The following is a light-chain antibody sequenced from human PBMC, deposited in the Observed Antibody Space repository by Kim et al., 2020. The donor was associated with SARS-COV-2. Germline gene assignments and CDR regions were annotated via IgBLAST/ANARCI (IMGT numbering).Light chain of an antibody. CDR2: RNN. CDR1: GSNMVRKY. J-gene: IGLJ2*01. V-gene: IGLV1-47*01. CDR3: AACDDSLSGVV. Sequence: VTMPTSRAGSNMVRKYVYWCQQRPGSAPKRLRYRNNQRPSGVPDRFSVSKSVASASLAIRGLRSEDEAEYYCAACDDSLSGVVFGGGTQLTAL.